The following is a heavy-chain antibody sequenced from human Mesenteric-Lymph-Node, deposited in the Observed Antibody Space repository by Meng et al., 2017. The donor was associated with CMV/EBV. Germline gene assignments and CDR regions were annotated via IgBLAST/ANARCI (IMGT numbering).Heavy chain of an antibody. V-gene: IGHV1-69*05. Sequence: SVKVSCKASGGTFRRYAINWVRQAPGQGLEWMGGIIPIFGTANYAQNFQGRVTITTDESASTAYMELSSLRSNDTAVYYCANNYYDSSGLDYWGQGTLVTVSS. CDR3: ANNYYDSSGLDY. D-gene: IGHD3-22*01. CDR2: IIPIFGTA. J-gene: IGHJ4*02. CDR1: GGTFRRYA.